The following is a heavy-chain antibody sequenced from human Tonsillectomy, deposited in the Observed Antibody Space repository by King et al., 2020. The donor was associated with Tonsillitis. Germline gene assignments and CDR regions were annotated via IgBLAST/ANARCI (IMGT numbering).Heavy chain of an antibody. Sequence: QVQLQQWGAGLLKPSETLSLTCAVYGGSFSGYYWSWIRQPPGKGLEWIGEINHSGSTNYNPSLKSRVTISVDTSKNQFSLKLSSVTAADTAVYHCARVRWASVVPAATNAADFDYWGQGTLVTVSS. J-gene: IGHJ4*02. V-gene: IGHV4-34*01. D-gene: IGHD2-2*01. CDR3: ARVRWASVVPAATNAADFDY. CDR2: INHSGST. CDR1: GGSFSGYY.